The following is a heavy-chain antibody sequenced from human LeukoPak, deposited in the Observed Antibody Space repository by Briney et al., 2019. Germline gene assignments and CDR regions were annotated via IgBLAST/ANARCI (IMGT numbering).Heavy chain of an antibody. CDR3: ARESPPDY. J-gene: IGHJ4*02. CDR2: IYSGGST. CDR1: GFTFSSYS. V-gene: IGHV3-53*04. Sequence: GGSLRVSCAASGFTFSSYSMNWVRQAPGNGLEWVSVIYSGGSTYYADSVKGRFTISRHNSKNTLYLQMNSLRAEDTAVYYCARESPPDYWGQGTLVTVSS.